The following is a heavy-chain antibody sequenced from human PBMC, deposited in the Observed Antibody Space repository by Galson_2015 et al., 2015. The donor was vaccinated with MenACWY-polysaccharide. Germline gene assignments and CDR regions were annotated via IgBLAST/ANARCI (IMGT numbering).Heavy chain of an antibody. J-gene: IGHJ4*02. CDR2: IKRDGSST. CDR1: GFTLSTYW. CDR3: ARGYSAYD. D-gene: IGHD5-12*01. Sequence: SLRLSCAASGFTLSTYWMLWVRQAPGKGLVWVSRIKRDGSSTNYADSVKGRFTISRDNAKNTLYLQMNSMRAEDTALYYCARGYSAYDWGQGTLVTVS. V-gene: IGHV3-74*01.